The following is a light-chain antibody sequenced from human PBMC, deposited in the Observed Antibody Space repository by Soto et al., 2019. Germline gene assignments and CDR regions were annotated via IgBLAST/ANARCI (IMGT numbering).Light chain of an antibody. V-gene: IGKV3-11*01. CDR3: QQRSNWPIT. Sequence: EIVLTQSPATLSLSPGDRATLSCRASPSVPNSLAWYQQKPGQAPRLLIYGAFNRATGIPARFSGSGSGTDFTLTISSLEPEDFAVYYCQQRSNWPITFGQGTRLEIK. CDR2: GAF. J-gene: IGKJ5*01. CDR1: PSVPNS.